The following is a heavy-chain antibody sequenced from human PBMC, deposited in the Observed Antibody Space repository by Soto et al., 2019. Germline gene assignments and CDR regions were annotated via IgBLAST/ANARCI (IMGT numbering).Heavy chain of an antibody. Sequence: PGGSLRLSCAASGFTFSSYWMSWVRQAPGKGLEWVANIKQDGSEKYYVDSVKGRFTISRDNAKNSLYLQMNSLRAEDTAVYYCAREGGVTIFGVVIMPSYYYYGMDVWGQGTTVTVSS. CDR2: IKQDGSEK. CDR1: GFTFSSYW. V-gene: IGHV3-7*03. CDR3: AREGGVTIFGVVIMPSYYYYGMDV. D-gene: IGHD3-3*01. J-gene: IGHJ6*02.